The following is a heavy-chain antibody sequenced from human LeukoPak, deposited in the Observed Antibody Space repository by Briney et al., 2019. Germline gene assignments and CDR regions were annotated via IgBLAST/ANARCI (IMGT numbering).Heavy chain of an antibody. V-gene: IGHV3-48*03. CDR1: GFTFSSYE. CDR3: AKKQVGDSRLGDSFFDY. D-gene: IGHD3-10*01. J-gene: IGHJ4*02. CDR2: ISSSGSTI. Sequence: GGSLRLSCAASGFTFSSYEMNWVRQAPGKGLEWVSYISSSGSTIYYADSVKGRFTISRDNAKNSLYLQMNSLRVEDTAMYYCAKKQVGDSRLGDSFFDYWGPGTRVTVSS.